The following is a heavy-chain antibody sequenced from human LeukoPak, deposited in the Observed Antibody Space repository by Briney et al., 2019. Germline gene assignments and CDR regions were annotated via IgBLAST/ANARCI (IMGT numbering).Heavy chain of an antibody. CDR3: TRTSGSYSGGAFDI. CDR1: GFTFSDHY. CDR2: IRNKANRYTT. V-gene: IGHV3-72*01. D-gene: IGHD1-26*01. J-gene: IGHJ3*02. Sequence: PGGSLRLSCAGSGFTFSDHYMDWVRQAPGKGLEWVGRIRNKANRYTTEYAASVNGRFTFSRDDSKNSLYLQMNSLKIEDTAMYYCTRTSGSYSGGAFDIWGQGTMVTVSS.